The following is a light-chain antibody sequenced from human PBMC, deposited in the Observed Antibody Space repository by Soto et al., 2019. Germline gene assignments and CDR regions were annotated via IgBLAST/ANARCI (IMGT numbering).Light chain of an antibody. CDR2: KAS. Sequence: DIQMTQSPSTLSASVGDRVTITCRASQSISSWLAWYQQKPGKAPKLLIYKASSLESGDPSRFSGSGSGTEFTLTISSLQPDDFATYYCQQYNSYTFGGGTKVEIK. CDR1: QSISSW. V-gene: IGKV1-5*03. J-gene: IGKJ4*01. CDR3: QQYNSYT.